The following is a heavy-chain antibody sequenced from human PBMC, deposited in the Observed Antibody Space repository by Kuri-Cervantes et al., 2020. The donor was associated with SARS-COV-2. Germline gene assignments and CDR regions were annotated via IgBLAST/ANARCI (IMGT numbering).Heavy chain of an antibody. J-gene: IGHJ5*02. V-gene: IGHV4-59*12. CDR3: AGGLSIAARRWFDR. Sequence: ESLKISCTVSGDSMHSFYWGWIRQPPGKGLEWIGYIYYTGSPNYNPSLKSRVSISVDTSNNQFSLKLSSVTAADTAVYFCAGGLSIAARRWFDRWGQGALVTVSS. CDR2: IYYTGSP. CDR1: GDSMHSFY. D-gene: IGHD6-6*01.